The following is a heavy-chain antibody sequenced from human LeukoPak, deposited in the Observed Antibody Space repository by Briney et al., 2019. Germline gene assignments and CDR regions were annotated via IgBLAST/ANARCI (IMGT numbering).Heavy chain of an antibody. V-gene: IGHV3-69-1*01. J-gene: IGHJ4*02. CDR1: GFTFSTYT. Sequence: PGGSLRLSCAASGFTFSTYTMNWVRQAPGKGLEWVSTVSDSRDVHYSDSVKGRFTISRDNARNSLYLQMNSLRGEDTAVYYCTRDGLHTAHFDYWGQGTLVTVSS. D-gene: IGHD5-18*01. CDR2: VSDSRDV. CDR3: TRDGLHTAHFDY.